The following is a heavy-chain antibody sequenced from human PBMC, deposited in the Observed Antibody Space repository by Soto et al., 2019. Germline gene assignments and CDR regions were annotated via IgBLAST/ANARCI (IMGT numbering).Heavy chain of an antibody. J-gene: IGHJ6*02. D-gene: IGHD1-26*01. CDR3: ARDLVYLLVGAPYGMDV. CDR1: GYTFTGYY. CDR2: INPNSGGT. V-gene: IGHV1-2*02. Sequence: SVKVSCKASGYTFTGYYMHWVRQAPGQGLEWMGWINPNSGGTNYAQKFQGRVTMTRDTSISTAYMELSRLRSDDTAVYYCARDLVYLLVGAPYGMDVWGQGTTVTVSS.